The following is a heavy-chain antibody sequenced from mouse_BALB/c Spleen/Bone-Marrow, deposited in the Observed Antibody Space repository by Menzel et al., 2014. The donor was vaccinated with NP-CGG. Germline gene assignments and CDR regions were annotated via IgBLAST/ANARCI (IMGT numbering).Heavy chain of an antibody. CDR2: IIPGSGGT. CDR1: GYAFTNYL. D-gene: IGHD2-4*01. J-gene: IGHJ4*01. CDR3: ARDGDYDEGYAMDY. Sequence: VQLQQSGAELVRPGTSVKVSCKASGYAFTNYLIEWVKQRPGQGLEWIGVIIPGSGGTNYNEKFKGKATLTADKSSSTAYMQLSSLTSDDSAVYFCARDGDYDEGYAMDYWGQGTSVTVSS. V-gene: IGHV1-54*01.